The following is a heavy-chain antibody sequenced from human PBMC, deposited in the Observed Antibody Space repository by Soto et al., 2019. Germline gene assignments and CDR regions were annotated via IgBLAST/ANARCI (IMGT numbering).Heavy chain of an antibody. V-gene: IGHV3-15*01. D-gene: IGHD4-17*01. CDR2: IKSKTDGGTT. Sequence: SLRLSCAASGFTFSNAWMSWVRQAPGKGLEWVGRIKSKTDGGTTDYAAPVKGRFTISRDDSKNTLYLQMNSLKTEDTAVYYCTSYLYGDYAYVAFDIWGQGTMVTVSS. CDR1: GFTFSNAW. CDR3: TSYLYGDYAYVAFDI. J-gene: IGHJ3*02.